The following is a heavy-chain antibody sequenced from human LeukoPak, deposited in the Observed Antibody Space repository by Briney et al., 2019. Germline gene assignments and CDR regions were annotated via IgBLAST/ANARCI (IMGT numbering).Heavy chain of an antibody. CDR3: ARDYAGSLEY. Sequence: PGGSLRLSCAASGYTFSSFWIHWVRQAPGKGLEWVSVIYSGGETYYADSVEGRFTISRDNGKNSLSLQMDSLRADDTAVYYCARDYAGSLEYWGQGTLVTVSS. CDR2: IYSGGET. D-gene: IGHD4-23*01. CDR1: GYTFSSFW. J-gene: IGHJ4*02. V-gene: IGHV3-66*01.